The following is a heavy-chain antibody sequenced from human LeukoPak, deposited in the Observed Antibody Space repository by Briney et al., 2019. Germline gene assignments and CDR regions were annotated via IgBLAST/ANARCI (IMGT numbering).Heavy chain of an antibody. J-gene: IGHJ6*03. CDR1: DDSISSGGYS. V-gene: IGHV4-61*02. D-gene: IGHD3-10*01. Sequence: SETLSLTCAISDDSISSGGYSWSWIRQPAGKGLEWIGRIYTSGSTNYNPSLKSRVTMSVDTSKNQFSLKLSSVTAADTAVYYCAREGFGEYYYYYYMDVWGKGTTVTISS. CDR3: AREGFGEYYYYYYMDV. CDR2: IYTSGST.